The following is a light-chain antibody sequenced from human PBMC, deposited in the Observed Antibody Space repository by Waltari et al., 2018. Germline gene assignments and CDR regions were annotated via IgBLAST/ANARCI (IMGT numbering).Light chain of an antibody. CDR1: SANIGNLG. CDR3: TAWDRRLSVWV. CDR2: RSN. J-gene: IGLJ3*02. V-gene: IGLV10-54*04. Sequence: QAGLTQPPSVSKGLGETATLTCTGSSANIGNLGAAWLQQHQGHPPKLRSDRSNSRPSGVSERFSASRSGDTASLTITGLQAEDEADYYCTAWDRRLSVWVFGGGTKLTVL.